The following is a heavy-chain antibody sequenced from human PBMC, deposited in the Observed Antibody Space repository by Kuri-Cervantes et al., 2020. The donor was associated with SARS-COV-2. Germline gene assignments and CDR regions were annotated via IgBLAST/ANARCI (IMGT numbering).Heavy chain of an antibody. V-gene: IGHV1-69*06. J-gene: IGHJ6*03. D-gene: IGHD6-6*01. CDR1: GGTFSSYA. CDR3: AGDGTSSPSVVYFYFMDV. CDR2: IIPIFGTA. Sequence: SVKVSCKASGGTFSSYAISWVRQAPGQGLEWMGRIIPIFGTANYAQKFQGRVTITADKSTSTAYMELSSLRSEDTAVYYCAGDGTSSPSVVYFYFMDVWGKGATVTVSS.